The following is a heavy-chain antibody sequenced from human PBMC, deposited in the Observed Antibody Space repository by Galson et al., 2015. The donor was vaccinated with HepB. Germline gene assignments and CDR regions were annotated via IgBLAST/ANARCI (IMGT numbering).Heavy chain of an antibody. CDR3: ARALAPHSGITGTTGGGAFDI. Sequence: SVKVSCKASGYTFTGYYMHWVRQAPGQGLEWMGRINPNSGGTNYAQKFQGRVTMTRDTSISTAYMELSRLRSDDTAVYYCARALAPHSGITGTTGGGAFDIWGQGTMVTVSS. D-gene: IGHD1-7*01. J-gene: IGHJ3*02. CDR2: INPNSGGT. V-gene: IGHV1-2*06. CDR1: GYTFTGYY.